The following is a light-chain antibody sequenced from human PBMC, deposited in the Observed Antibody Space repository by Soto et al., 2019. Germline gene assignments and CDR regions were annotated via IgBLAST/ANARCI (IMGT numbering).Light chain of an antibody. CDR1: QDIGTW. Sequence: DIQMTQSPSSESASIGDSVTITCRASQDIGTWLAWYQQKPGKAPSLLIYAASSLQSGVPSRSSGSGSGTDFTLTINSLQPEDIATYYCQQTNSFPRTFGQGTKVDIK. CDR3: QQTNSFPRT. J-gene: IGKJ1*01. CDR2: AAS. V-gene: IGKV1-12*01.